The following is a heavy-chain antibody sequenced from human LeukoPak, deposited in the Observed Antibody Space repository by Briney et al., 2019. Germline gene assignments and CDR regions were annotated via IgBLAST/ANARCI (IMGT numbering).Heavy chain of an antibody. D-gene: IGHD6-13*01. J-gene: IGHJ4*02. CDR2: INPNSGGT. CDR3: ATHSIAAVGFDY. V-gene: IGHV1-2*02. Sequence: ASVKVSCKASGYTFTGYYMHWVRQAPGQGLEWMGWINPNSGGTNYAQKFQGRVTMTRDTSISTAYMELSRLRSDDTAVHYCATHSIAAVGFDYWGQGTLVTVSS. CDR1: GYTFTGYY.